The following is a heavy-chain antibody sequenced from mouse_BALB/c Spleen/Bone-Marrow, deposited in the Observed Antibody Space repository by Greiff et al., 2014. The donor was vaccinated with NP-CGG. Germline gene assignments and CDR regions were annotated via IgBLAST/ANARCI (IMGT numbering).Heavy chain of an antibody. CDR1: GYTSTTYD. CDR3: ARGGDYHYFDY. J-gene: IGHJ2*01. D-gene: IGHD2-4*01. CDR2: ISPGDGNT. Sequence: VQLQQSGPELVKPGALVKISCKASGYTSTTYDINWVKQRPGQGLEWIGWISPGDGNTNYNEKFKGKATLTADKSSSTAYMQLSSLTSENSAVYFCARGGDYHYFDYWGQGTTLTVSS. V-gene: IGHV1S56*01.